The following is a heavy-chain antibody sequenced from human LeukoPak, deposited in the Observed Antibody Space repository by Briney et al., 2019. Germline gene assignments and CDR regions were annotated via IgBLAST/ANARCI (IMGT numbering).Heavy chain of an antibody. Sequence: GGSLRLSCAASGFTVSSNYMSWVRQALGKGLEWVSVIYSGGSTYYADSVKGRFAISRDNSKNTLYLQMNSLRAEDTAVYYCASLWFGDLFMWGQGTRVTVSS. V-gene: IGHV3-53*01. CDR3: ASLWFGDLFM. D-gene: IGHD3-10*01. J-gene: IGHJ4*02. CDR2: IYSGGST. CDR1: GFTVSSNY.